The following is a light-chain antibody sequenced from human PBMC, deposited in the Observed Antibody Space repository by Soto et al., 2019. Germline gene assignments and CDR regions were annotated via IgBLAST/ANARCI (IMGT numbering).Light chain of an antibody. Sequence: ETELTQSPATLSVSPGERVSLSCRASQSVSRFLAWYQQRPGQAPRLLIYDTSTRATGVPARFSGSGSGTEFSLTISSLQSEDFAVYYCQQYDNWPPCTFGQGTKLEVK. J-gene: IGKJ2*02. CDR1: QSVSRF. CDR2: DTS. V-gene: IGKV3-15*01. CDR3: QQYDNWPPCT.